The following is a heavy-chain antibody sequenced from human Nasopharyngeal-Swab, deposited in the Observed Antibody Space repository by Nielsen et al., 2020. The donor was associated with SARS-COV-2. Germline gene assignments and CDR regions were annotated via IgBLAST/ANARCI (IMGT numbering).Heavy chain of an antibody. CDR3: TRHAPYSSGWSS. D-gene: IGHD6-19*01. Sequence: GESLKISCAASGFTFSGSAMHWVRQASGKGLEWVGRIRSKANSYATAYAASVKGRFTISRDDSKNTAYLQMNSLKTEDTAVYYCTRHAPYSSGWSSWGQGTLVTVSS. V-gene: IGHV3-73*01. J-gene: IGHJ4*02. CDR1: GFTFSGSA. CDR2: IRSKANSYAT.